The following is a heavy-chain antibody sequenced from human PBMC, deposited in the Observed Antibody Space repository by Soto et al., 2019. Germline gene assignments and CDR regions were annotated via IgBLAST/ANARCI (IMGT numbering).Heavy chain of an antibody. D-gene: IGHD3-22*01. V-gene: IGHV3-23*01. J-gene: IGHJ4*02. CDR1: GFTFSSYA. CDR2: IGESGTPT. CDR3: AKGWRYYDSSGYPFDY. Sequence: PGGSLRLSCAASGFTFSSYAMKWVRQAPGKGLEWVSLIGESGTPTYYADSVKGRFTISRDNSKSTLYLQMNRLRAEDTAVYYCAKGWRYYDSSGYPFDYWGQGSLVTVSS.